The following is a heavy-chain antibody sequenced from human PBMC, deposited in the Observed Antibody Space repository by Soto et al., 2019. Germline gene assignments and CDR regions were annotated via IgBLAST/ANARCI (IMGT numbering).Heavy chain of an antibody. CDR2: IIPIFGTA. V-gene: IGHV1-69*01. D-gene: IGHD3-22*01. Sequence: QVQLVQSGAEVKKPGASVKVSCKASGYTFTGYYMHWVRQAPGQGLEWMGGIIPIFGTANYAQKFQGRVTITADESTSTAYMELSSLRSEDTAVYYCASSYYYDSSGHLVEDYYGMDVWGQGTTVTVSS. CDR3: ASSYYYDSSGHLVEDYYGMDV. J-gene: IGHJ6*02. CDR1: GYTFTGYY.